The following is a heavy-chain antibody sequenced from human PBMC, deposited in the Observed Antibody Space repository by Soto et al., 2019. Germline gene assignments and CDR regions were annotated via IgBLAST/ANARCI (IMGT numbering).Heavy chain of an antibody. V-gene: IGHV4-31*03. Sequence: SETLSLTCTVSGASISTGGYYWNWIRQHPGKGLEWIGYIYDSGSTYYNPSLKSRLTISLDSSKNQFSLKVTSVTAADTAVYFCASDSGTYSFDYWGQGTLVTVSS. CDR1: GASISTGGYY. CDR3: ASDSGTYSFDY. J-gene: IGHJ4*02. CDR2: IYDSGST. D-gene: IGHD1-26*01.